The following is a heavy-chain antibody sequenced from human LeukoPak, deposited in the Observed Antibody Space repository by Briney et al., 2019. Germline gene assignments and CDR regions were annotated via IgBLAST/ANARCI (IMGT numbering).Heavy chain of an antibody. Sequence: ASVKVSCKASGYTFTSYGISWVRQAPGQGLEWMGWISAYNGNTNYAQKLQGRVTMTTDTSTSTAYMELRSLRSDDTAVYYCARAFNSIVVVAAAIWFDPWGQGTLVTVSS. CDR1: GYTFTSYG. D-gene: IGHD2-2*01. CDR2: ISAYNGNT. V-gene: IGHV1-18*01. CDR3: ARAFNSIVVVAAAIWFDP. J-gene: IGHJ5*02.